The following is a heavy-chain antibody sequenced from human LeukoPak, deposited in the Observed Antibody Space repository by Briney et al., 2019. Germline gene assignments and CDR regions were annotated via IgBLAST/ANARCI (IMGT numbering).Heavy chain of an antibody. V-gene: IGHV4-34*01. D-gene: IGHD6-19*01. CDR3: ARGYSSGWMGGTDY. Sequence: PSETLSLTCAVYGGSFSGYYWSWIRQPPGKGLEWIGEINHSGSTNYNPSLKSRVTISVDTSKNQFSLKLSSVTAADTAVYYCARGYSSGWMGGTDYWGQGTLVTVSS. CDR1: GGSFSGYY. J-gene: IGHJ4*02. CDR2: INHSGST.